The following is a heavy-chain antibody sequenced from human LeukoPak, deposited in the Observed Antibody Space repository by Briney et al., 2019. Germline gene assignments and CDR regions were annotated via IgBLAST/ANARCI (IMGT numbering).Heavy chain of an antibody. CDR1: GGSISSYY. J-gene: IGHJ4*02. CDR2: IYYSGST. V-gene: IGHV4-59*08. Sequence: SETLSLTCTVSGGSISSYYWSWIRRPPGKGLEWIGYIYYSGSTNYNPSLKSRVTISVDTSKNQFSLKLSSVTAADTAVYYCAGGVEMATPFDYWGQGTLVTVSS. CDR3: AGGVEMATPFDY. D-gene: IGHD5-12*01.